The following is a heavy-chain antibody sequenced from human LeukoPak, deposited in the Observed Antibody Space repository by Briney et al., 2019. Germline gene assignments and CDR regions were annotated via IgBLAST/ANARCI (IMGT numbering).Heavy chain of an antibody. J-gene: IGHJ4*02. Sequence: GGSLRLSCAASGFTFSSHSMNWVRQAPGKGLEWVGRIRSKTAGGTTDFAAPVKGRFAIFRDDSENTVYLQMNSLTVEDTAVYYCSQGSGQYFHYWGQGTLVTVSS. D-gene: IGHD2-15*01. CDR2: IRSKTAGGTT. CDR3: SQGSGQYFHY. V-gene: IGHV3-15*07. CDR1: GFTFSSHS.